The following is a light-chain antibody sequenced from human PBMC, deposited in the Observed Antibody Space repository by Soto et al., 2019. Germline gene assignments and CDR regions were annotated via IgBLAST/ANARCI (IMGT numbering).Light chain of an antibody. CDR2: KAS. V-gene: IGKV1-5*03. Sequence: DIQMTQSPSTLSGSVGDRVTITCRASQTISSLLAWYQQKPGKAPKLLIYKASTLKSGVPSRFSGSGSGTEFTLPISSLQPDDFATYYCQHYNSYSEAFGQGTKV. J-gene: IGKJ1*01. CDR1: QTISSL. CDR3: QHYNSYSEA.